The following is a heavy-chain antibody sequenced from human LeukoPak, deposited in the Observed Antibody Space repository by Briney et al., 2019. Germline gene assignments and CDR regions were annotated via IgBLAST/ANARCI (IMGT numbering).Heavy chain of an antibody. V-gene: IGHV3-23*01. CDR3: ARGREQTWYYDSSGYYFDY. D-gene: IGHD3-22*01. Sequence: PGGSLRLSCAASGFTFSSFGMNWVRQAPGKGLEWVSVISGSGGTTYYADSGRFIISRDNFKNTLYLQMNSLRADDTAVYYCARGREQTWYYDSSGYYFDYWGQGTLVTVSS. J-gene: IGHJ4*02. CDR2: ISGSGGTT. CDR1: GFTFSSFG.